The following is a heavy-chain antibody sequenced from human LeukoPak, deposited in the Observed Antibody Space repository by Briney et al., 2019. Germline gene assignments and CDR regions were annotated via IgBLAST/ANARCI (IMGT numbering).Heavy chain of an antibody. V-gene: IGHV3-30-3*01. CDR3: ARPRTLAAAGFDY. CDR2: ISYDGSNK. Sequence: PGGSLRLSCAASGFTFSSYAMHWVRQAPGKGLEWVAVISYDGSNKYYADSVKGRFTISRDNSKNTLYLQMNSLRAEDTAVYYCARPRTLAAAGFDYWGQGTLVTVSS. CDR1: GFTFSSYA. D-gene: IGHD6-13*01. J-gene: IGHJ4*02.